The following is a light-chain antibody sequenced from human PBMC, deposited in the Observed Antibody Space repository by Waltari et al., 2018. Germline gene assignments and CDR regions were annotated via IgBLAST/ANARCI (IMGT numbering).Light chain of an antibody. CDR1: QSVLYSSNNKNY. CDR3: QQYFTTPLT. Sequence: DIVMTQSPDSLAVSLGERATFNCKSSQSVLYSSNNKNYLAWYQQKPGQPPKLLIYGASTRESGVPDRFSGSGSGTDFTLTISSLQAEDVAVYYCQQYFTTPLTFGGGTKVEIK. J-gene: IGKJ4*01. CDR2: GAS. V-gene: IGKV4-1*01.